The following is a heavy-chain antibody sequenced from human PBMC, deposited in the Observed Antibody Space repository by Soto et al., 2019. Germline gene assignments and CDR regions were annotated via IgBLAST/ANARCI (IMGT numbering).Heavy chain of an antibody. J-gene: IGHJ6*02. CDR2: ISGSGGST. D-gene: IGHD6-13*01. Sequence: GGSLRLSCAASGFTFSGYAMSWVRQAPGKGLEWVSAISGSGGSTYYADSVKGRFTISRDNSKNTLYLQMNSLRAEDTAVYYCAKGIAAARPHYYGMDVWGQGTTVTVSS. CDR3: AKGIAAARPHYYGMDV. V-gene: IGHV3-23*01. CDR1: GFTFSGYA.